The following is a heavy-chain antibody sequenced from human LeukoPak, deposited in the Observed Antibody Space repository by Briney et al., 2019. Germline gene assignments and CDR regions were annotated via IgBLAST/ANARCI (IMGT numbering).Heavy chain of an antibody. CDR2: INTNSGDT. D-gene: IGHD3-22*01. V-gene: IGHV1-2*02. J-gene: IGHJ4*02. Sequence: GSLKVSCKASGYSFIGYYIHWLRQAPGQGLEWMGWINTNSGDTNYARKFQGRVTMTRDTSISTAYMELSGLTSDDTSVYYCFSDDSSVYFDTWGQGTLVAV. CDR1: GYSFIGYY. CDR3: FSDDSSVYFDT.